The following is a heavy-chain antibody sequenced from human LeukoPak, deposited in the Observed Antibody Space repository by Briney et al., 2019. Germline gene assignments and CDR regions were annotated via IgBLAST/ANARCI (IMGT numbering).Heavy chain of an antibody. D-gene: IGHD6-19*01. CDR3: ASGNYISGWELDY. Sequence: ASVKLSCKASGYTFTAYDITWGRQSPGHRPEWVGGMNPNSGDTNNAQKYPARVTMSTDTSITTAYMDLNRLRSDATAVYYCASGNYISGWELDYWGQGTPVTVSS. CDR2: MNPNSGDT. V-gene: IGHV1-2*02. J-gene: IGHJ4*02. CDR1: GYTFTAYD.